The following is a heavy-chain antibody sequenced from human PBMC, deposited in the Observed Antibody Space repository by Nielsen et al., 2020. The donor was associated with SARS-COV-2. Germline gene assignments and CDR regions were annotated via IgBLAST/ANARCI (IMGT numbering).Heavy chain of an antibody. Sequence: SLKISCAASGFTFDDYAMHWVRQAPGKGLEWVSGISWNSGSIGYADSVKGRFTISRDNAKNSLYLQMNSLRAEDTAVYYCARGSGSYSYFQHWGQGTLVTVSS. J-gene: IGHJ1*01. V-gene: IGHV3-9*01. CDR1: GFTFDDYA. CDR3: ARGSGSYSYFQH. D-gene: IGHD1-26*01. CDR2: ISWNSGSI.